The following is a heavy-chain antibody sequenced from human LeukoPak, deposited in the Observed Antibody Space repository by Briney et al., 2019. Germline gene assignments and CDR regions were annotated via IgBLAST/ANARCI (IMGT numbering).Heavy chain of an antibody. J-gene: IGHJ4*01. CDR1: GDSISSYSYY. V-gene: IGHV4-39*07. D-gene: IGHD2-21*01. CDR3: ARESGDTRTVNSFDF. CDR2: ILFRGST. Sequence: SSETLSLTCTVSGDSISSYSYYWAWLRQPPGKGLEWIGSILFRGSTYYNPSLKPRITMSVDTSQNHFSLKLTSVTAADTAVYFCARESGDTRTVNSFDFWGRGTLITVSS.